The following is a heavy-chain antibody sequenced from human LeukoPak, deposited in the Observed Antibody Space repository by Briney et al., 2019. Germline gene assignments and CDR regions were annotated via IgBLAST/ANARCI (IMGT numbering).Heavy chain of an antibody. J-gene: IGHJ4*02. CDR3: ARDYNGLSY. V-gene: IGHV3-74*01. CDR1: GFTFSSYW. CDR2: INSDGSST. D-gene: IGHD1-1*01. Sequence: GGALRLSCAASGFTFSSYWMDWVRHAPGKGLVWVSRINSDGSSTTYADSVKGRFTISRDNAKKTLYLQMNSLRVEDTAVYYCARDYNGLSYWGQGTLVTVSS.